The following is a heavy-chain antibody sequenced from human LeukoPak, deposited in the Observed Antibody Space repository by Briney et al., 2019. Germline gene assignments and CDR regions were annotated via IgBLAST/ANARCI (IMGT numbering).Heavy chain of an antibody. J-gene: IGHJ4*02. CDR2: ISGSGGNT. V-gene: IGHV3-23*01. CDR3: AKGIHYYDSSGYYY. CDR1: GFTFSSYA. Sequence: PGGSLRLSCAASGFTFSSYAMSWVRQAPGKGLEWVSGISGSGGNTYYADSVKGRFTISRDNSKNTLFLQMNSLRADDTAVYYCAKGIHYYDSSGYYYWGQGTLVTVSS. D-gene: IGHD3-22*01.